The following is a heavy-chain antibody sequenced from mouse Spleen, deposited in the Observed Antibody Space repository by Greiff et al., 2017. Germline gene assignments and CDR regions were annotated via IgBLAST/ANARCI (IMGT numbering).Heavy chain of an antibody. D-gene: IGHD4-1*01. V-gene: IGHV1-59*01. CDR1: GYTFTSYW. CDR3: ARWETGTGGYFDY. J-gene: IGHJ2*01. Sequence: QVQLQQPGAELVRPGTSVKLSCKASGYTFTSYWMHWVKQRPGQGLEWIGVIDPSDSYTNYNQKFKGKATLTVDTSSSTAYMQLSSLTSEDSAVYYCARWETGTGGYFDYWGQGTTLTVSS. CDR2: IDPSDSYT.